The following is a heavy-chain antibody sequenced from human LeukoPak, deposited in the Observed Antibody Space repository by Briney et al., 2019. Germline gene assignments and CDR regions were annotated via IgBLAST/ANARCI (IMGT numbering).Heavy chain of an antibody. CDR2: ISYDGSNK. Sequence: GGSLRLSCATSGFTFSSYSMNWVRQAPGKGLEWVAVISYDGSNKYYADSVKGRFTISRDNSKNTLYLQMNSLRAEDTAVYYCARTPNYYDSSGFYPYYFDYWGQGTLVTVSS. D-gene: IGHD3-22*01. J-gene: IGHJ4*02. CDR1: GFTFSSYS. CDR3: ARTPNYYDSSGFYPYYFDY. V-gene: IGHV3-30*03.